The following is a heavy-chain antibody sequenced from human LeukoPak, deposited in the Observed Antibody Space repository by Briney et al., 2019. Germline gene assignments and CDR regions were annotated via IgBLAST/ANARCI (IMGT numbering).Heavy chain of an antibody. V-gene: IGHV3-66*02. Sequence: GGSLRLSCAASGFTVSSNYMSWVRQAPGKGLEWVSVIYSGGGTNYADSVKGRFTISRDNSKNTLYLQMNSLRAEDTAVYYCARQHIVVGMPGYWGQGTLVTVSS. CDR3: ARQHIVVGMPGY. CDR2: IYSGGGT. CDR1: GFTVSSNY. J-gene: IGHJ4*02. D-gene: IGHD2-21*01.